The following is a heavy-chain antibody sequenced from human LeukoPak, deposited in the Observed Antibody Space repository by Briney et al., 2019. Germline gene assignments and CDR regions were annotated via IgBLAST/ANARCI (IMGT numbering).Heavy chain of an antibody. Sequence: PSETLSLTCAVSGHSISSGYFWGWIRQPPGKGLEWIGSIYHSGRTYYNPSLKSRVTISVDTSKNQFSLKLSSVTAAVTAVYYCVRIPEGQTAYFDYWGQGTLVTVSS. CDR2: IYHSGRT. CDR1: GHSISSGYF. J-gene: IGHJ4*02. D-gene: IGHD2-21*02. V-gene: IGHV4-38-2*01. CDR3: VRIPEGQTAYFDY.